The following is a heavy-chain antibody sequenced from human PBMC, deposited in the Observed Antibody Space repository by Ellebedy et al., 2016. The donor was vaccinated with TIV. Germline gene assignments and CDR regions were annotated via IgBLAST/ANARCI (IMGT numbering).Heavy chain of an antibody. V-gene: IGHV3-21*01. CDR3: ARSTLWIPTPDY. CDR2: LSSSTSYI. Sequence: PGGSLRLSCAASGFTLSSYNMNWVRQAPGKGLEWVSSLSSSTSYIKYADSVKGRFTISRDNAKNSLFLQMNSLRAEDTAVYYCARSTLWIPTPDYWGQGTLVTVSS. CDR1: GFTLSSYN. J-gene: IGHJ4*02. D-gene: IGHD5-18*01.